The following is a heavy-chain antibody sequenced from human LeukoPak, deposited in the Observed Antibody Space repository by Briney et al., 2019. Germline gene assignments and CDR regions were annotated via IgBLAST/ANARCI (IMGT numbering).Heavy chain of an antibody. CDR2: ISSSSSYI. V-gene: IGHV3-21*01. CDR1: GFTFSSYS. Sequence: GGSLRLSCAASGFTFSSYSMNWVRQAPGKGLEWVSSISSSSSYIYYADSVKGRFTISRDNAKNSLYLQMNSLRAEDTAAYYCARDLIGGDRKRWFDPWGQGTLVTVSS. D-gene: IGHD2-21*02. J-gene: IGHJ5*02. CDR3: ARDLIGGDRKRWFDP.